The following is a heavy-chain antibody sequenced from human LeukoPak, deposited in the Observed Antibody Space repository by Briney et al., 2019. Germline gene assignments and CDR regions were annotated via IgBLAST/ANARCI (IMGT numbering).Heavy chain of an antibody. V-gene: IGHV3-23*01. J-gene: IGHJ3*02. D-gene: IGHD4-23*01. CDR1: GFTFSSYE. Sequence: GGSLRLSCAASGFTFSSYEMNWVRQAPGKGLEWVSAISGSGGSTYYADSVKGRFTISRDNSKNTLYLQMNSLRAEDTAVYYCAKVYGGVVSRYAFDIWGQGTMVTVSS. CDR3: AKVYGGVVSRYAFDI. CDR2: ISGSGGST.